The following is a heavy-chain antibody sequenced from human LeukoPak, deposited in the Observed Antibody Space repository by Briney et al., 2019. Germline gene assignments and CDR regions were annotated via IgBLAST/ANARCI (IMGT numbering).Heavy chain of an antibody. CDR1: GGSISSGGYS. V-gene: IGHV4-30-2*01. CDR3: ARVHLGAFDI. D-gene: IGHD3-16*01. CDR2: IYHSGST. Sequence: SQTLSLTCAVSGGSISSGGYSWSWIRQPPEKGLEWIGYIYHSGSTYYNPSLKSRVTISVDRSKNQFSLKLSSVTAADTAVYYCARVHLGAFDIWGQGTMVTVSS. J-gene: IGHJ3*02.